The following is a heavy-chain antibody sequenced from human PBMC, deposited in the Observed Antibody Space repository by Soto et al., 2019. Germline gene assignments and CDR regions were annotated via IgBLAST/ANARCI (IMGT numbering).Heavy chain of an antibody. V-gene: IGHV3-23*01. D-gene: IGHD5-18*01. CDR1: GFPYSSYS. Sequence: GGSLRLSCTASGFPYSSYSLSWVRQAPEKGLEWVSAISGSGGSTHYADSVKGRFTISRDNSKNTLYLQMNSLRAEDTAVYYCAILLPYSYGYHWGQGTLVTVSS. CDR3: AILLPYSYGYH. J-gene: IGHJ5*02. CDR2: ISGSGGST.